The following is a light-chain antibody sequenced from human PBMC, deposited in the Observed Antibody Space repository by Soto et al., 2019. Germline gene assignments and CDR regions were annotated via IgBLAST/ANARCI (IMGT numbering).Light chain of an antibody. V-gene: IGKV3D-15*01. CDR3: QQYNNWRPIS. Sequence: TVITTSPSTLSVCPVKRVNLTCWASESVNDNLAWYHQKPGQAPRLLIYGASTRATGIPARFSGSGSGTEFTLTISSLHSEDAAVYDCQQYNNWRPISSDQGTRLEI. J-gene: IGKJ5*01. CDR1: ESVNDN. CDR2: GAS.